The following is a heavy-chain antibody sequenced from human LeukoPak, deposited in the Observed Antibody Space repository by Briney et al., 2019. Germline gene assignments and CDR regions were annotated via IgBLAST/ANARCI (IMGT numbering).Heavy chain of an antibody. CDR2: IRYDGSNK. J-gene: IGHJ4*01. D-gene: IGHD6-13*01. Sequence: PGGSLRLSCAASGFTFSSYGMHWVRQAPGKGLEWVAFIRYDGSNKYYADSAKGRFTISRDNAKNSLYLQMNSLRAEDTAVYYCARGGSFXXNWXXXTLXTVSS. CDR3: ARGGSFXXN. V-gene: IGHV3-30*02. CDR1: GFTFSSYG.